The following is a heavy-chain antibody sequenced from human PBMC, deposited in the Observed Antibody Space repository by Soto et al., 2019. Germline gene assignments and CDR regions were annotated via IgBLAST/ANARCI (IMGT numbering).Heavy chain of an antibody. Sequence: GGSLRLSCAASGFTFSSYGMHWVRQAPGKGLEWVAVISYDGSNKYYADSVKGRFTISRDNSKNTLYLQMNSLRAEDTAVYYWAKDPGGGATFGPYFDYGGQGTLVTVSS. CDR3: AKDPGGGATFGPYFDY. CDR1: GFTFSSYG. V-gene: IGHV3-30*18. J-gene: IGHJ4*02. CDR2: ISYDGSNK. D-gene: IGHD1-26*01.